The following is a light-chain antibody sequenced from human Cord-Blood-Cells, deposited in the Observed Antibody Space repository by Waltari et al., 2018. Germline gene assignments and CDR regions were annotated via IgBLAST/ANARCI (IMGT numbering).Light chain of an antibody. J-gene: IGLJ2*01. Sequence: QSALTQPASVSGSPGQSITISCTGTSSDVGGYNYVSWYQQHPGKASKLRIYEVSKRPAGVANRFAGAKSGNTASRTISGLQADDEADYYCSSYTSSSTVVFGGGTKLTVL. CDR1: SSDVGGYNY. CDR3: SSYTSSSTVV. V-gene: IGLV2-14*01. CDR2: EVS.